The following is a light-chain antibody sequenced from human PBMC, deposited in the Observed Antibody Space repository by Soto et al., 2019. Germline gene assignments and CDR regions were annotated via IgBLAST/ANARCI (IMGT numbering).Light chain of an antibody. CDR2: DAS. V-gene: IGKV3-11*01. CDR3: QQRSNWPLT. Sequence: EIVLTQSPATMSLSPGERATLSCRARQSVSSYLAWYQQNTGQAHRLLIYDASNRATGIPARFSGSGSGTDFTLTISSLEPEDFAVYYCQQRSNWPLTFGGGTKVEIK. CDR1: QSVSSY. J-gene: IGKJ4*01.